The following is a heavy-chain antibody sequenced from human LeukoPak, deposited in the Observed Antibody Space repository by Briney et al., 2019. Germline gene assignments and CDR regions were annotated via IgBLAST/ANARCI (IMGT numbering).Heavy chain of an antibody. J-gene: IGHJ4*02. V-gene: IGHV1-18*01. D-gene: IGHD2-2*01. CDR1: GGTFSSYA. Sequence: ASVKVSCKASGGTFSSYAISWVRQAPGQGLEWMGWISAYNGNTNYAQKLQGRVTMATDTSTSTAYMELRSLRSDDTAVYYCARDFSEVPAAYVDYWGQGTLVTVSS. CDR3: ARDFSEVPAAYVDY. CDR2: ISAYNGNT.